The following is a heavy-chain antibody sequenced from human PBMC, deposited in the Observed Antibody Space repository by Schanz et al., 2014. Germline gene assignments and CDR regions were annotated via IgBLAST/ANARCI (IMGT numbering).Heavy chain of an antibody. J-gene: IGHJ4*02. CDR3: TFPTGPFYGSGSCFNY. D-gene: IGHD3-10*01. V-gene: IGHV1-24*01. CDR2: FDLEQGQT. CDR1: GYRVRDVS. Sequence: QVDLIQTGAEVGKPGASVKVSCKVSGYRVRDVSIHWVRAVPGRGLQWLGGFDLEQGQTIYAHEFQGRVIMTEDTSTNTAYLELSSLTSDDTAVYYCTFPTGPFYGSGSCFNYWGPGTLVTVSS.